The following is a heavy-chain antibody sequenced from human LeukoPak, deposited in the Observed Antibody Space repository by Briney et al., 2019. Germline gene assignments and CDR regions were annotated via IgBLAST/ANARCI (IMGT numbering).Heavy chain of an antibody. Sequence: WASVKVSCKASGYTFTGYYMHWVRQAPGQGLEWMGWINPNSGGTNYAQKFQGRVTMTRDTSISTAYMELSRLRSDDTAVYYCARRMDSSGWGDYWGQGTLVTVSS. CDR1: GYTFTGYY. CDR2: INPNSGGT. D-gene: IGHD6-19*01. J-gene: IGHJ4*02. CDR3: ARRMDSSGWGDY. V-gene: IGHV1-2*02.